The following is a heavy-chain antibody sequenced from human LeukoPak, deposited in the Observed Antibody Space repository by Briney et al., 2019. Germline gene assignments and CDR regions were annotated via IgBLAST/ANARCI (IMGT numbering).Heavy chain of an antibody. CDR1: GFTFSSYW. V-gene: IGHV3-7*01. CDR2: IKQDGSEK. J-gene: IGHJ4*02. D-gene: IGHD2-2*02. CDR3: ARVGYCSSTSRYTGFDY. Sequence: LPGGSLRLSCAASGFTFSSYWMSWVRQAPGKGLEWVANIKQDGSEKYYVDSVKGRFTISRDNAKNSLYLQMNSLRAEDTAVYYCARVGYCSSTSRYTGFDYWGQGTLVTVSS.